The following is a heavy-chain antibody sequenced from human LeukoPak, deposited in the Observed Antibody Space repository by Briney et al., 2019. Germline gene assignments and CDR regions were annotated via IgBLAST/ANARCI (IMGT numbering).Heavy chain of an antibody. CDR2: INPNSGGT. CDR3: ARSRTYGMDV. Sequence: YTFXXXYMXGGRQAPGQGGECMGWINPNSGGTNYAQKFQGRVTMTRDTSISTAYMELSRLRSDDTAVYYCARSRTYGMDVWGQGTTVTVSS. V-gene: IGHV1-2*02. D-gene: IGHD3/OR15-3a*01. J-gene: IGHJ6*02. CDR1: YTFXXXY.